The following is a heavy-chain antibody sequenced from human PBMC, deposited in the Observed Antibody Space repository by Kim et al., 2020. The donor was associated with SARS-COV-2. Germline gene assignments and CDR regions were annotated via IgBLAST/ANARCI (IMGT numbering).Heavy chain of an antibody. Sequence: YCNPPLKCRVTIPVYTSKNQFALRLSHVTAADTAVYYCARDSDYYYGMDVWGQGTTVTVSS. CDR3: ARDSDYYYGMDV. V-gene: IGHV4-31*02. J-gene: IGHJ6*02.